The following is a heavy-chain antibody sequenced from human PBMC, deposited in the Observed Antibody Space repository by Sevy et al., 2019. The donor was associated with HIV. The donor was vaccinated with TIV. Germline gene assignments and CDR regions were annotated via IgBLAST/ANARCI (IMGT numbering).Heavy chain of an antibody. D-gene: IGHD3-22*01. V-gene: IGHV3-33*01. CDR3: ARGGYYYDNAAYYALDS. CDR1: GFTFSNYA. CDR2: IWSDGACQ. J-gene: IGHJ4*02. Sequence: GGSLRLSCAATGFTFSNYAMHWVRQAPGKGMEWVAIIWSDGACQYDADSVNGRFTISRDNSKNTLYLQMNNVRVEDTAVYYCARGGYYYDNAAYYALDSWGQGTLVTVSS.